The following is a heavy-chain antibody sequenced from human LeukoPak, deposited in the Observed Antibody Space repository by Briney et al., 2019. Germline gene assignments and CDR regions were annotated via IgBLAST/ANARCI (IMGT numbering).Heavy chain of an antibody. CDR2: INHSVGT. Sequence: SETLSLTCAVYGGSFSGYYWRWIRQPPGKGREWIGEINHSVGTNYNPSLKSRVTISVDTSKNQFPLKLRSVTAADTAVYYCARRPYSKGRFDYWGPGTLVTVSS. D-gene: IGHD6-13*01. V-gene: IGHV4-34*01. CDR1: GGSFSGYY. J-gene: IGHJ4*02. CDR3: ARRPYSKGRFDY.